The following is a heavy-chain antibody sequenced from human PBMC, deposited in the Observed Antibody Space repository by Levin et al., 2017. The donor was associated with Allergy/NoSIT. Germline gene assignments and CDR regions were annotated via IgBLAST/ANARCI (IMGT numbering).Heavy chain of an antibody. V-gene: IGHV3-15*01. Sequence: GGSLRLSCTVSGFTFNNAWMSWVRQAPGKGLEWVGRIKSNGDGGTTDYPAPVSGRFIISRDDSKNTLYLQVNSLKTEDTAVYYCTRDAGHDSWRGYRNEISYWGQGTQVTVSS. CDR2: IKSNGDGGTT. CDR1: GFTFNNAW. J-gene: IGHJ4*02. CDR3: TRDAGHDSWRGYRNEISY. D-gene: IGHD3-3*01.